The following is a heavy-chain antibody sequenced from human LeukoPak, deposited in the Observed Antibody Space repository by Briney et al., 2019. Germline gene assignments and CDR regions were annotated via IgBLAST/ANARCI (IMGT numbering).Heavy chain of an antibody. D-gene: IGHD6-13*01. J-gene: IGHJ4*02. CDR3: ARTAAGSGRESDY. CDR2: ISSSSSYI. V-gene: IGHV3-21*01. CDR1: GFTFSSYS. Sequence: GGSLRLSCAASGFTFSSYSMNWVRQAPGKGLEWVSSISSSSSYIYYADSVKGRFTISRDNAKNSLYLQMNSLRAEDTAVYYCARTAAGSGRESDYWGQGTLVTVSS.